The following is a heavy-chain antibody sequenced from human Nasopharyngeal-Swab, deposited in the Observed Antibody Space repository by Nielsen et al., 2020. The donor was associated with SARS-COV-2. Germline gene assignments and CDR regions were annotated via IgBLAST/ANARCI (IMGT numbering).Heavy chain of an antibody. CDR2: ISGSGGST. CDR1: GFTFSSYA. D-gene: IGHD6-19*01. Sequence: GGSLRLSCAASGFTFSSYAMNWVRQAPGKGLEWVSAISGSGGSTYYADSVRGRFTIFRDNSENTLFLQMNSLMAEDTAMYFCAKGMDSSGFHGFDIWGQGTMVTVSS. CDR3: AKGMDSSGFHGFDI. J-gene: IGHJ3*02. V-gene: IGHV3-23*01.